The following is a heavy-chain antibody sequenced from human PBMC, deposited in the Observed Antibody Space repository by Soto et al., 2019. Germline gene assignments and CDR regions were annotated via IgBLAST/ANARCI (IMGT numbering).Heavy chain of an antibody. CDR3: ARDGIAARAYYYHMDV. CDR2: ISSGSGSE. CDR1: GFTFSSYN. D-gene: IGHD6-6*01. Sequence: EVKVVGSGGGLVKPGGSLRLSCAASGFTFSSYNMNWVRQAPGKGLEWVSSISSGSGSEHYADSVKGRFTISGDNAKNSLYLQMNSLRAEDTAIYYCARDGIAARAYYYHMDVWGKGTTVTVSS. J-gene: IGHJ6*03. V-gene: IGHV3-21*01.